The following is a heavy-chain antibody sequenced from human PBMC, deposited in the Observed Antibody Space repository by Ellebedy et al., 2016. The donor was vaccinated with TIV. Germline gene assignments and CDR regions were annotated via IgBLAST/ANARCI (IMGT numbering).Heavy chain of an antibody. CDR2: ISAYNGNT. V-gene: IGHV1-18*01. CDR3: ARELVAGFWSGPDY. J-gene: IGHJ4*02. CDR1: GYTFTSYG. D-gene: IGHD3-3*01. Sequence: ASVKVSXXASGYTFTSYGISWVRQAPGQGLEWMGWISAYNGNTNYAQKLQGRVTMTTDTSTSTAYMELRSLRSDDTAVYYCARELVAGFWSGPDYWGQGTLVTVSS.